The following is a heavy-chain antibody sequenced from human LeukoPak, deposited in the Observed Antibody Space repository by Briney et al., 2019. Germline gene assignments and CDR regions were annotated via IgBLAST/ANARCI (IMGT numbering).Heavy chain of an antibody. J-gene: IGHJ5*02. CDR2: ISGSGDST. V-gene: IGHV3-23*01. CDR3: AKVVLYYYGSGSTLNWFDP. D-gene: IGHD3-10*01. Sequence: GGSLRLSCAASGFTFSSYAMTWVRQAPGKGLEWVSAISGSGDSTNYADSVKGRFTIARDNSKNTLYLQMNSLRAGDTAVYYCAKVVLYYYGSGSTLNWFDPWGQGTLVTVSS. CDR1: GFTFSSYA.